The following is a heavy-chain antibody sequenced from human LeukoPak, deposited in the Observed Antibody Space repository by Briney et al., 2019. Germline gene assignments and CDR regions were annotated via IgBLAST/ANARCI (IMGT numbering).Heavy chain of an antibody. CDR1: GFTFSSYE. D-gene: IGHD2-15*01. Sequence: GGSLRLSCAASGFTFSSYEMNWVRQAPGKGLEWVSYISSSGSTIYYADSVKGRFTISRDNAKNSLYLQMNSLRAEDTAVYYCARDAYPEYCSGGSCYHDAFDIWGQGTMVTVSS. CDR2: ISSSGSTI. J-gene: IGHJ3*02. CDR3: ARDAYPEYCSGGSCYHDAFDI. V-gene: IGHV3-48*03.